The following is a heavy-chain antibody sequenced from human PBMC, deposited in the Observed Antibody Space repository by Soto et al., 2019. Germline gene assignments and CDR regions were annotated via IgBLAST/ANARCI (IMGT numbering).Heavy chain of an antibody. CDR2: ISAAGDP. CDR3: ARTDRDFYGLDV. Sequence: EVQLVESGGGLVQPGGSLRLSCEASDFTFRKYDMHWVRQGTGKGLEWVSGISAAGDPDYADSVEGRFTISRENAQNSFFLQMNSLRVGDTAVYYCARTDRDFYGLDVWGQGTTVIVSS. J-gene: IGHJ6*02. V-gene: IGHV3-13*05. CDR1: DFTFRKYD.